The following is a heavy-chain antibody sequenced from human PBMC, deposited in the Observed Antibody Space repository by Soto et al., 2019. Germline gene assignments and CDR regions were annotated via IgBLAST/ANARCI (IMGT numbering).Heavy chain of an antibody. CDR3: AKGDGFILAV. V-gene: IGHV3-53*01. Sequence: PGGSLRLSCAASGFTVNNKYMSWVRQAPGKGLQWVSFTNNGGTTYSADSAKGRFTVSRDNSKNTLYLHMNSLRAEDTAVSYCAKGDGFILAVWGQGTTVTVSS. J-gene: IGHJ6*02. D-gene: IGHD1-26*01. CDR1: GFTVNNKY. CDR2: TNNGGTT.